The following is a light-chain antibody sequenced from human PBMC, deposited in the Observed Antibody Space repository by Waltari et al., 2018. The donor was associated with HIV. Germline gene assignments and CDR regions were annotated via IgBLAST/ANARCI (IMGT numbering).Light chain of an antibody. V-gene: IGLV3-21*02. CDR2: DES. CDR1: KIGSKS. J-gene: IGLJ3*02. Sequence: SYVLTQQPSVSVAPGQTARITCGGNKIGSKSVHWYQQRPGQAPALVVYDESDRPSRIPGRFSGSKSGNTATLAIRRVEAGDEADYYCQVWDSSSDHWVFGGGTKLTVL. CDR3: QVWDSSSDHWV.